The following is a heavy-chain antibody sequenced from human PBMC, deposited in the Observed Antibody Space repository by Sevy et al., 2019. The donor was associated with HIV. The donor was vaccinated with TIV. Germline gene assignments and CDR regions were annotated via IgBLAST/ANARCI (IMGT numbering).Heavy chain of an antibody. CDR1: GFTFSTYA. CDR3: AKGRSSSYFFDY. D-gene: IGHD6-6*01. CDR2: ISGSGGST. V-gene: IGHV3-23*01. Sequence: GGSLRLSCAASGFTFSTYAMSWVRQAPGKGLEWVSAISGSGGSTYYGDSVKGRFTISRDNSKDTLYLQMNSLRAEDTALYYCAKGRSSSYFFDYWGQGTLVTVSS. J-gene: IGHJ4*02.